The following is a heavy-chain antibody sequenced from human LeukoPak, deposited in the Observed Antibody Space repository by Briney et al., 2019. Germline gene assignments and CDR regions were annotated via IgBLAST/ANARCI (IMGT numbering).Heavy chain of an antibody. J-gene: IGHJ5*02. CDR1: GGSFSGYY. D-gene: IGHD3-16*01. Sequence: SETLSLTCAVYGGSFSGYYWSWIRQPPGKGLEWIGEINHSGSTNYNPSLKGRVTISVDTSKNQFSLKLSSVTAADTAVYYCARDLYDYVWVSYHWFDPWGQGTLVTVSS. CDR3: ARDLYDYVWVSYHWFDP. V-gene: IGHV4-34*01. CDR2: INHSGST.